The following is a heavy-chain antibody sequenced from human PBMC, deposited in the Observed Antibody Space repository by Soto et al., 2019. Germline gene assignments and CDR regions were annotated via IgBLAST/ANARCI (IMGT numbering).Heavy chain of an antibody. CDR3: ANGISSGRTNYFDY. V-gene: IGHV3-23*01. CDR1: GFTFSSYA. Sequence: GGSLRLSCAASGFTFSSYAMSWVRQAPGKGLEWVSAISGSGGSTYYADSVKGRFTISRDNSKNTLYLQMNSLRAEDTAVYYCANGISSGRTNYFDYWGQGTLVTVSS. D-gene: IGHD6-19*01. J-gene: IGHJ4*02. CDR2: ISGSGGST.